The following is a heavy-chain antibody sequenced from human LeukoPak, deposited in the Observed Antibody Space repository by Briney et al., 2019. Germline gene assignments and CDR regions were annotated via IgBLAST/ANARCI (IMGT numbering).Heavy chain of an antibody. CDR1: GLTFSSYE. D-gene: IGHD3-22*01. V-gene: IGHV3-48*03. CDR2: ISSSGSTI. Sequence: GGSLRLSCAASGLTFSSYEMNWVRQAPGKGLEWVSYISSSGSTIYYADSVKGRFTISRDNAKNSLYLQMDSLRPEDTSGYYCARELRTRYYDSSGYYRAGLDYWGQGTQVTVSS. CDR3: ARELRTRYYDSSGYYRAGLDY. J-gene: IGHJ4*02.